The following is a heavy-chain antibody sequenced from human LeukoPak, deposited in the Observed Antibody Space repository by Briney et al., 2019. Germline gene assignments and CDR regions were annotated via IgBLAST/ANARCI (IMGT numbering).Heavy chain of an antibody. V-gene: IGHV3-7*04. D-gene: IGHD3-16*01. Sequence: PGGSLRLSCAASGFTFSSNWMTWVRQAPGKGLEWVANINQDGSEKYYVDSVKGRFTISRDNAKNSLYLQMNSLRAEGTAVYYCARNYDWGQGTLVTVSS. CDR3: ARNYD. CDR1: GFTFSSNW. J-gene: IGHJ4*02. CDR2: INQDGSEK.